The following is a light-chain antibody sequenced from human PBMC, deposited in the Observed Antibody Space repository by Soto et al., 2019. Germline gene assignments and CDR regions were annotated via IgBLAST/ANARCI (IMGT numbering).Light chain of an antibody. CDR1: QSVGSN. J-gene: IGKJ2*01. CDR2: GAS. V-gene: IGKV3-15*01. CDR3: QQYTNWPYS. Sequence: EIVMTQSPATLSVSPGERASLSCRASQSVGSNLAWYQQTAGQAPRLLIYGASTRATGIPARFSGSESGVEFTLTISSLQSEDFAVYSCQQYTNWPYSFGQGTKLEIK.